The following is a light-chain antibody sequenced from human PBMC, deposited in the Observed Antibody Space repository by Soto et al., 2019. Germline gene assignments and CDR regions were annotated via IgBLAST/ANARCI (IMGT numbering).Light chain of an antibody. Sequence: EVVLTQSPATLSLSPGERATLSCRASENVRTFVDWYQQKPGQAPRLLIYGASNRATGIPARFSGSGSGTDFTLTISNLEPEDFAVYYCHYYDDSPPFPFGPGTKVDIK. CDR2: GAS. CDR1: ENVRTF. CDR3: HYYDDSPPFP. V-gene: IGKV3-11*01. J-gene: IGKJ3*01.